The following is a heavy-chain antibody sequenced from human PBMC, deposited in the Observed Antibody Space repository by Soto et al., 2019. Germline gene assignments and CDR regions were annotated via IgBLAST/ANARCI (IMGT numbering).Heavy chain of an antibody. D-gene: IGHD6-19*01. J-gene: IGHJ4*02. CDR2: INYSGST. V-gene: IGHV4-39*07. CDR1: GASISSTSNY. Sequence: TSETLSLTCTVSGASISSTSNYWGWIRQPPGKGLEWIGSINYSGSTYYNPSLESRLTISIDTSKNQFSLKLNSMTAADTAIYYCARVGGSGWNFDSWGQGILVTVSS. CDR3: ARVGGSGWNFDS.